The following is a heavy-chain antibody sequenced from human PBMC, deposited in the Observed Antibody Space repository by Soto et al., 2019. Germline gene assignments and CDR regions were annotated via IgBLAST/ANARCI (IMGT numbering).Heavy chain of an antibody. Sequence: EVQLLESGGGLVQPGGSLRLSCAASGFPFSSYAMSWVRQAPGKGLEWVSAISGSGGSTYYADSVKGLFTISRDNSKNTLSLQMNSLRAEDTAVYYCAKDQGSWNVGFDYLVQGTLVTVSS. CDR2: ISGSGGST. V-gene: IGHV3-23*01. D-gene: IGHD1-1*01. CDR3: AKDQGSWNVGFDY. CDR1: GFPFSSYA. J-gene: IGHJ4*02.